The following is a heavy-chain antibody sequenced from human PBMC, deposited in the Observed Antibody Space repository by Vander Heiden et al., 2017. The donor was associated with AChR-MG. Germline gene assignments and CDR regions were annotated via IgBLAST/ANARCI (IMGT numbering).Heavy chain of an antibody. CDR3: AKDSRPAAIGWFDP. Sequence: EVQLVESGGVVVQPGGSLSLSCAASGFTFDDYTMHWVRQAPGKGLEWVSLISWDGGSTYYADSVKGRFTISRDNSKNSLYLQMNSLRTEDTALYYCAKDSRPAAIGWFDPWGQGTLVTVSS. V-gene: IGHV3-43*01. D-gene: IGHD2-2*01. CDR2: ISWDGGST. CDR1: GFTFDDYT. J-gene: IGHJ5*02.